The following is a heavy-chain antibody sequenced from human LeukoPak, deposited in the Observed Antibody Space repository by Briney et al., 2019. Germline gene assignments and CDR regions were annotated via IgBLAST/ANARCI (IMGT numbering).Heavy chain of an antibody. D-gene: IGHD3-22*01. CDR3: ARHSTSGYYYDFDY. V-gene: IGHV4-59*08. CDR2: IYYSGST. CDR1: GGSISSYY. J-gene: IGHJ4*02. Sequence: SETLSVTCTVSGGSISSYYWSWIRQPPGKGLEWIGYIYYSGSTNYNPSLKSRVTISVDTSKNQFSLKLSSVTAADTAVYYCARHSTSGYYYDFDYWGQGTLVTVSS.